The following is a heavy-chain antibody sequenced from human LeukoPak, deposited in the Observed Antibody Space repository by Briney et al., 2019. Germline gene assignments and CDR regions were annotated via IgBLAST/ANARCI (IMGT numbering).Heavy chain of an antibody. CDR1: GGSISSYY. J-gene: IGHJ4*02. Sequence: PSETLSLTCTVSGGSISSYYWSWIRQPPGKGLEWIGYIYYSGSTNYNPSLKSRVTISVDTSKNQFSLKLSSVTAADTAVYYCATYSSSSGSFDYWGQGTLVTVSS. CDR2: IYYSGST. CDR3: ATYSSSSGSFDY. V-gene: IGHV4-59*01. D-gene: IGHD6-6*01.